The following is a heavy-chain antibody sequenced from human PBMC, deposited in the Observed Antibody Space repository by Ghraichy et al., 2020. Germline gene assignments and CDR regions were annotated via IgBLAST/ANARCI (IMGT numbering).Heavy chain of an antibody. Sequence: GESLRLSCEASGFPFSRYVISWVRQAPGKGLEWVSSISTSIGTTYYADSVKGRFTISRDNSKNTLYLQMNNLRVEDTAIYYCAKVARDYFDYWGQGTLVTVSS. CDR3: AKVARDYFDY. CDR1: GFPFSRYV. J-gene: IGHJ4*02. D-gene: IGHD3-10*01. V-gene: IGHV3-23*01. CDR2: ISTSIGTT.